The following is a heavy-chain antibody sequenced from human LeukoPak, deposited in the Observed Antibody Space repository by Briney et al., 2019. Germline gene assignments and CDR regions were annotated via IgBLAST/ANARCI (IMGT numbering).Heavy chain of an antibody. CDR2: ISAYNGNT. CDR3: ARVYSSSWYFAFDI. Sequence: ASAKVSCKASGYTFTSYGISWVRQAPGQGLEWMGWISAYNGNTNYAQKLQGRVTMTTDTSTSTAYMELRSLRSDDTAVYYCARVYSSSWYFAFDIWGQGTMVTVSS. D-gene: IGHD6-13*01. V-gene: IGHV1-18*04. J-gene: IGHJ3*02. CDR1: GYTFTSYG.